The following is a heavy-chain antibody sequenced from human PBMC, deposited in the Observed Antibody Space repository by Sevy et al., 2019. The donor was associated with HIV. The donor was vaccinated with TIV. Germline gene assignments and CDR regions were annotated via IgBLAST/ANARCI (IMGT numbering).Heavy chain of an antibody. Sequence: ASVKVSCKASGGTFSSYAISWVRQAPGQVLEWMGGIIPIFGTANYAQKFQGRVTITADESTSTAYMELSSLRSEDTAVYYCAREVAAAGHTYYFDYWGQGTLVTVSS. D-gene: IGHD6-13*01. J-gene: IGHJ4*02. CDR2: IIPIFGTA. CDR1: GGTFSSYA. CDR3: AREVAAAGHTYYFDY. V-gene: IGHV1-69*13.